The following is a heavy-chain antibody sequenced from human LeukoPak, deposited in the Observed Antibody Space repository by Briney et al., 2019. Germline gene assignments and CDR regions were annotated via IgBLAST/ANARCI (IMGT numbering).Heavy chain of an antibody. CDR1: GFSFSDYT. CDR2: ISYDGTHT. J-gene: IGHJ6*03. D-gene: IGHD1-26*01. Sequence: PGGSLRLSCAASGFSFSDYTMHWVRQSPGKGLEWLAVISYDGTHTNYAASVKGRFTISRDNSRNTVYFEMDSLRTEDAAVYHCATNMVGATPWVYFYYMDVWGKGTAVIVSS. CDR3: ATNMVGATPWVYFYYMDV. V-gene: IGHV3-30*14.